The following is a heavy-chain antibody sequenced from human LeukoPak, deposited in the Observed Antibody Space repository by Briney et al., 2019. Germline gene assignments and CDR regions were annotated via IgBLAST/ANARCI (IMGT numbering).Heavy chain of an antibody. CDR3: ARNLRGYYYYYYMDV. J-gene: IGHJ6*03. V-gene: IGHV1-69*06. CDR1: GGTFSSYA. D-gene: IGHD3-10*01. Sequence: SVKVSCKASGGTFSSYAISWVRQAPGQGLEWKGGIIPIFGTANYAQKFQGRVTITADKSTSTAYMELSSLRSEDTAVYYCARNLRGYYYYYYMDVWGKGTTVTVSS. CDR2: IIPIFGTA.